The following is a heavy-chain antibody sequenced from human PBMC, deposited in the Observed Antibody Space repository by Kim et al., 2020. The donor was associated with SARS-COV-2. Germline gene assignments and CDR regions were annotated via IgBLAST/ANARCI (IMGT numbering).Heavy chain of an antibody. CDR2: IGAGHDA. D-gene: IGHD2-15*01. J-gene: IGHJ4*02. V-gene: IGHV3-23*01. CDR3: TKRAATGAGPYYYDS. Sequence: GGSLRLSCAVSGFTFSNYAMSWVRQAPGKRLEWVAGIGAGHDAYYRDSVRGRFTISRDHSDNTLYLQMNSLRADYAAVYHCTKRAATGAGPYYYDSWGPGTLGTVSS. CDR1: GFTFSNYA.